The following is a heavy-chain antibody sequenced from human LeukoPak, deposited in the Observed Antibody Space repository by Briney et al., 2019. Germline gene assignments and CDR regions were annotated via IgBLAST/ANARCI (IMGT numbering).Heavy chain of an antibody. D-gene: IGHD6-6*01. J-gene: IGHJ4*02. Sequence: PSETLSLTCAVYGGSFSGYYWSWLRQPPGKGLEWVGEINHSGSTNYNPSLKSRVTISVDTSKNQFSLKLSSVTAADTAVYYCARPRYRIAARVFDYWGQGTLVTVSS. CDR3: ARPRYRIAARVFDY. CDR1: GGSFSGYY. CDR2: INHSGST. V-gene: IGHV4-34*01.